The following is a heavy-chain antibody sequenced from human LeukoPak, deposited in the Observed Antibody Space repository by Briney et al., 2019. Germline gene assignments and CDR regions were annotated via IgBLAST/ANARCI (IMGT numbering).Heavy chain of an antibody. CDR2: IYSGGST. V-gene: IGHV3-53*01. CDR1: GFTVSSNY. D-gene: IGHD2-2*01. J-gene: IGHJ4*02. CDR3: ARAAGSSNSYYYVF. Sequence: GGSLRLSCAASGFTVSSNYMSWVRQAPGKGLEWVSVIYSGGSTYYADSVKGRFTISRDNSKNTLYLQMNSLRAEDTAVYYCARAAGSSNSYYYVFWGQGNLVTVSS.